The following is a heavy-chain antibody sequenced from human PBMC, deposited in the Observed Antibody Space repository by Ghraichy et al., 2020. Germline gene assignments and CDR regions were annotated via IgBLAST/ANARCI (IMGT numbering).Heavy chain of an antibody. Sequence: GGSLRLSCAGSGFTITTYDMHWVRQAPGKGLEWVAFIRYDGSNKYYADSVKGRFTISRDNSKNTLYLQMNSLRVEDTAVYYCAKDHSSGWYYFDYWGQGTLVTVSS. CDR1: GFTITTYD. J-gene: IGHJ4*02. CDR3: AKDHSSGWYYFDY. V-gene: IGHV3-30*02. CDR2: IRYDGSNK. D-gene: IGHD6-19*01.